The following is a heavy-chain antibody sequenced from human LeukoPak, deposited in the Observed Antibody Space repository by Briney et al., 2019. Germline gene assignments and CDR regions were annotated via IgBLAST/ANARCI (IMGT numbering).Heavy chain of an antibody. CDR1: GFSSCDDY. V-gene: IGHV3-11*01. D-gene: IGHD3-22*01. Sequence: GGCLRLSRAASGFSSCDDYMTWISQAPREGLWCRSYISSSGSTIYYADSVKGRFTISRDNVENSLYLQMNSLRAEDTAVYYCARESYFDSSASTTFDYWGQGTLVTVSS. CDR2: ISSSGSTI. J-gene: IGHJ4*02. CDR3: ARESYFDSSASTTFDY.